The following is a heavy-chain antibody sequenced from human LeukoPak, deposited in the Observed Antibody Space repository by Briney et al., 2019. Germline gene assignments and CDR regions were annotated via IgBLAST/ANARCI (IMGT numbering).Heavy chain of an antibody. CDR1: GGSFSGYY. Sequence: SETLSLTCAVYGGSFSGYYWSWIRQPPGKGLEWIGYIYYSGSTNYNPSLKSRVTISVDTSKNQFSLKLSSVTAADTAVYYCARDRDYGSGSYDYWGQGTLVTVSS. J-gene: IGHJ4*02. D-gene: IGHD3-10*01. CDR2: IYYSGST. CDR3: ARDRDYGSGSYDY. V-gene: IGHV4-59*01.